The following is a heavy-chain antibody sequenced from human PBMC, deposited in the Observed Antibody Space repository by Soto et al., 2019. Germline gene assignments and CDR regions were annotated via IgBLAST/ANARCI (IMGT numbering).Heavy chain of an antibody. CDR2: TRNKANSYTT. V-gene: IGHV3-72*01. CDR3: AKSGGYRSGGNCFDY. J-gene: IGHJ4*02. Sequence: GGSLRLSCAASGITLSDHFVDWVRQAPGKGLEWVGRTRNKANSYTTEYAASVKGRFTILRDDSRNSVYLQMNSLKTEDTAVYYCAKSGGYRSGGNCFDYWGQGTLVTVSS. CDR1: GITLSDHF. D-gene: IGHD2-15*01.